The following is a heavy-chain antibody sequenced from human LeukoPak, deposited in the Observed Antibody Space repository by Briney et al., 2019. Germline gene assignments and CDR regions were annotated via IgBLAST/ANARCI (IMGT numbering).Heavy chain of an antibody. J-gene: IGHJ5*02. CDR1: GYTFTSYG. CDR3: ARDPQDSGSYGFDP. D-gene: IGHD1-26*01. V-gene: IGHV1-18*01. Sequence: ASVKVSCKASGYTFTSYGISWVRQAPGQGLEWMGWISAYNGNTNYAQKLQGRVTMTTDTSTSTAYMELSRLRSDDTAVYYCARDPQDSGSYGFDPWGQGTLVTVSS. CDR2: ISAYNGNT.